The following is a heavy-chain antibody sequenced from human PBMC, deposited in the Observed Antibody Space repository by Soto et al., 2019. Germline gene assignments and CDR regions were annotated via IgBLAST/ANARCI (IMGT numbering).Heavy chain of an antibody. CDR3: AGTTSHYWYYMDV. CDR2: TYYRTRWYY. D-gene: IGHD1-7*01. CDR1: GDSVSSNSAA. J-gene: IGHJ6*03. V-gene: IGHV6-1*01. Sequence: SQTLSLTCVISGDSVSSNSAAWNWIRQSPSRGLEWLGRTYYRTRWYYDYAVSVRSRITVNPDTSKNQFSLQLTSVTPEDTAVYYCAGTTSHYWYYMDVWGXGTTVTVSS.